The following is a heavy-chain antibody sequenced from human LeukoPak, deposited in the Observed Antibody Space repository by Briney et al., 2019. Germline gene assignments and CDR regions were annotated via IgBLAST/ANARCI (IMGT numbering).Heavy chain of an antibody. CDR3: ARNRGATGYYWVDY. CDR2: ISYDGTIE. D-gene: IGHD3-22*01. Sequence: GRSLRLSCAAAGFTFSNYAMHWVRQAPGKGLEWVAVISYDGTIEYYADSVKGRFTISRDNSKNTLYLQMNSLRAEDTAVYYCARNRGATGYYWVDYWGQGTLVTVSS. V-gene: IGHV3-30-3*01. CDR1: GFTFSNYA. J-gene: IGHJ4*02.